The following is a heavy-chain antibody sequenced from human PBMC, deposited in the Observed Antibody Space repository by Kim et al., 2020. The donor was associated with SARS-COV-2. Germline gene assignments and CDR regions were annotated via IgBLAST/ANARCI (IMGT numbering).Heavy chain of an antibody. Sequence: SNPSLESRVTMSVDTSQNQFSLNLTSVPAADTAVYYCARDGYRQTSAPDYWGQGILVTVSS. D-gene: IGHD5-12*01. CDR3: ARDGYRQTSAPDY. J-gene: IGHJ4*02. V-gene: IGHV4-4*07.